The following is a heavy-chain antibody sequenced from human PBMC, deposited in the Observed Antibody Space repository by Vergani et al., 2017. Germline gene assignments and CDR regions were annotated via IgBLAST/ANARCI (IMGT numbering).Heavy chain of an antibody. CDR1: GGSFSNYI. J-gene: IGHJ4*02. V-gene: IGHV4-34*01. D-gene: IGHD3-22*01. CDR2: VNQRGTA. Sequence: QVQLQQWGAGLLKPSETLSLTCAVYGGSFSNYIWSWVRQPPGQGLEWIGEVNQRGTANYNPSLKSRVTISTDASKNHFSLKLSSVTAADTAVYYCTRGLLGLTGYYFRYFDNWGQGALVAVSS. CDR3: TRGLLGLTGYYFRYFDN.